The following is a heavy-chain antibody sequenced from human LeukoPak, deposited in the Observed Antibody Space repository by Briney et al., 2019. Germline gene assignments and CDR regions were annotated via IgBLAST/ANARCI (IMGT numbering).Heavy chain of an antibody. CDR1: GFTFSSYG. CDR2: IRYDGSNK. V-gene: IGHV3-30*02. D-gene: IGHD2-15*01. Sequence: PGGSLRLSCAASGFTFSSYGMHWVRQAPGKGLEWVAFIRYDGSNKYYADSVKGRFTISRDNSKNTLYLQMNSLRAEDTAVYHCAKDTHIVVVVAARSIPDYWGQGTLVTVSS. CDR3: AKDTHIVVVVAARSIPDY. J-gene: IGHJ4*02.